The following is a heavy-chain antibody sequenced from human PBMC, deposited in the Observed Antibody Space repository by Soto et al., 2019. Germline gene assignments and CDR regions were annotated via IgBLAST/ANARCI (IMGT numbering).Heavy chain of an antibody. CDR1: GGTFDNYA. J-gene: IGHJ6*02. CDR3: ARGLRTGNYGMDV. Sequence: ASVKVSCKASGGTFDNYAVSWVRQAPGQGLEWMGGIIPMFETVNYAQRFQGRLTIAADESTSTAYMELTSLTSADTAIYFCARGLRTGNYGMDVWGQGTTVTVSS. V-gene: IGHV1-69*13. D-gene: IGHD2-15*01. CDR2: IIPMFETV.